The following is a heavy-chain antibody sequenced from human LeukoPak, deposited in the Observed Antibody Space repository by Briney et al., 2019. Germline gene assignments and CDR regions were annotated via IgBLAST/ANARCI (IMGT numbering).Heavy chain of an antibody. J-gene: IGHJ4*02. D-gene: IGHD3-22*01. CDR3: AKNYYDSSGLGYFDY. Sequence: GRSLRLSCAASGFTFDDYAMHWVRQAPGKGLEWVSGISWNSGSIGYADSVKGRFTISRDNAKNSLYLQMNSLRAEDTALYYCAKNYYDSSGLGYFDYWGQGTLVTVSS. V-gene: IGHV3-9*01. CDR1: GFTFDDYA. CDR2: ISWNSGSI.